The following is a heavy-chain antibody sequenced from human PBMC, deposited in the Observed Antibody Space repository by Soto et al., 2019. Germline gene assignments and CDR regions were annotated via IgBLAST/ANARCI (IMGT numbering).Heavy chain of an antibody. J-gene: IGHJ4*02. CDR1: GGTFSSYA. CDR3: ARSIVVVVAAYFDY. Sequence: SVKVSCKASGGTFSSYAISWVRQAPGQGLEWMGGIIPIFGTANYAQKFQGRVTITADESTSTAYMELSSLRSEDTAVYYCARSIVVVVAAYFDYWGQGTLVTVSS. CDR2: IIPIFGTA. D-gene: IGHD2-15*01. V-gene: IGHV1-69*13.